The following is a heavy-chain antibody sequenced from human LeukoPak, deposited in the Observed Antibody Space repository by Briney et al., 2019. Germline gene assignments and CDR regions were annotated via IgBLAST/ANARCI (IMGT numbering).Heavy chain of an antibody. Sequence: GASVKVSCKASGYTFTSYDINWVRQATGQGLEWTGWMNPNSGNTGYAQKFQGRVTMTRNTSISTAYMELSSLRSEDTAVYYCARIPFSYYYDSSGYEGDFDYWGQGTLVTVSS. J-gene: IGHJ4*02. CDR3: ARIPFSYYYDSSGYEGDFDY. D-gene: IGHD3-22*01. CDR2: MNPNSGNT. CDR1: GYTFTSYD. V-gene: IGHV1-8*01.